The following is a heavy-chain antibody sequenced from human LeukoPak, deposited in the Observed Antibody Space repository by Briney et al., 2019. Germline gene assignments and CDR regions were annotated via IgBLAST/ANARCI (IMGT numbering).Heavy chain of an antibody. D-gene: IGHD3-10*01. CDR2: IYYSGST. V-gene: IGHV4-39*01. J-gene: IGHJ5*02. Sequence: SETLSLTCTGSGGSLSSCSYYWGWIRQSPGKALEWIGSIYYSGSTYYNPSLTSRGTISVDTSKNQFSLKLRSVTAADMGVCYCARGSPGPNWFDPWGQGTLVTVSS. CDR3: ARGSPGPNWFDP. CDR1: GGSLSSCSYY.